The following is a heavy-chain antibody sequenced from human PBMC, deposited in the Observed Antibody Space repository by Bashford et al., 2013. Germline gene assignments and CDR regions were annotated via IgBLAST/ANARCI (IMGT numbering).Heavy chain of an antibody. Sequence: SETLSLTCTVSGGSISSYYWSWIRQPPGKGLEWIGYIYYSGSTNYNPSLKSRVTISVDTSKNQFSLKLSSVTAADTAVYYCARDDYGMDVWGQGTTVTVSS. J-gene: IGHJ6*02. V-gene: IGHV4-59*01. CDR3: ARDDYGMDV. CDR1: GGSISSYY. CDR2: IYYSGST.